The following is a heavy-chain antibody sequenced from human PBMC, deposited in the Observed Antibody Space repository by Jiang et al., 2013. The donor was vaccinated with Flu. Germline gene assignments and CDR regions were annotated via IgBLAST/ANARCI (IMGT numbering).Heavy chain of an antibody. V-gene: IGHV4-34*01. CDR1: GGSFSGYY. D-gene: IGHD4-17*01. CDR3: ARGFYGDYEKSLYYFDY. Sequence: ETLSLTCAVYGGSFSGYYWSWIRQPPGKGLEWIGEINHSGSTNYNPSLKSRVTISVDTSKNQFSLKLSSVTAADTAVYYCARGFYGDYEKSLYYFDYWGQGTLVTVSS. J-gene: IGHJ4*02. CDR2: INHSGST.